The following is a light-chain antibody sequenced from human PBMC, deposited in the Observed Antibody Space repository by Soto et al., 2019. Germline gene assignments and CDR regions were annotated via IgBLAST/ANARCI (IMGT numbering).Light chain of an antibody. CDR3: QQYGSSRT. V-gene: IGKV3-20*01. Sequence: EFVLTQSPGTLSLSPGERATLSCRASQSVSSSYLAWYQQKPGQAPRLLIYGASSRATGNPDRFSGSGSGTDFTLTISRLEPEDFAVYYCQQYGSSRTFGQGTRLEIK. J-gene: IGKJ5*01. CDR2: GAS. CDR1: QSVSSSY.